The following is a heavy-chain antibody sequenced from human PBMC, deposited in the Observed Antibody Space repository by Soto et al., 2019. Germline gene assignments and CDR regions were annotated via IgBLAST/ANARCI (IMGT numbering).Heavy chain of an antibody. CDR1: GGSISSSSYY. CDR2: IYYSGST. Sequence: QLQLQESGPGLVKPSEPLSLTCTVSGGSISSSSYYWGWIRQPPGKGLEWIGSIYYSGSTYYKPSLKSRVTISVDTSKNQFSLKMSSVTAADAAVYYCARCRLRFPVDYWGQGTLVTVSS. CDR3: ARCRLRFPVDY. D-gene: IGHD3-10*01. J-gene: IGHJ4*02. V-gene: IGHV4-39*01.